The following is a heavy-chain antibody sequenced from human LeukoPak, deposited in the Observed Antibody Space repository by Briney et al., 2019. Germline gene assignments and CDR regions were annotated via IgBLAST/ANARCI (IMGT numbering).Heavy chain of an antibody. CDR1: GYSIISGYY. CDR3: ATLPLLYGDPFDY. CDR2: LYHSGST. J-gene: IGHJ4*02. D-gene: IGHD4-17*01. V-gene: IGHV4-38-2*02. Sequence: SETLSLTCTVSGYSIISGYYWGWIRQPPGKGLEWIGSLYHSGSTYYSPSLKSRVTISADTSKNQFSLKLSSLTAADTAVYYCATLPLLYGDPFDYWGQGTLVTVSS.